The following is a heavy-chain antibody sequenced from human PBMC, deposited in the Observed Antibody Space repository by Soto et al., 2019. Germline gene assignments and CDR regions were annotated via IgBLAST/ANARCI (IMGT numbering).Heavy chain of an antibody. V-gene: IGHV4-59*01. CDR3: ARYNSYAIDY. Sequence: SETLSLTCTVSGTSISSYYWSWIRQPPGKGLEWIANIHYSGTTNYNPSLASRVTLSVDTSKNQFSLKMTSVTAADRAMYFCARYNSYAIDYWGRGTRVTVPS. D-gene: IGHD2-8*01. CDR1: GTSISSYY. J-gene: IGHJ4*02. CDR2: IHYSGTT.